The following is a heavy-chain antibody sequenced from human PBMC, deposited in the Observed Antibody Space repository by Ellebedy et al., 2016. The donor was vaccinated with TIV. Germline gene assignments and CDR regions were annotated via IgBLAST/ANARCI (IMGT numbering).Heavy chain of an antibody. V-gene: IGHV1-8*01. D-gene: IGHD4-23*01. CDR2: MNPNSGNT. CDR1: GYNFKSYD. CDR3: AREQDGNKDS. Sequence: AASVKVSCKASGYNFKSYDINWARQAPGQGLEWMGWMNPNSGNTGYAQKFQGRITMTRNTSITTAYLELSSLRSDDTAVYYCAREQDGNKDSWGQGTLVSVSS. J-gene: IGHJ4*02.